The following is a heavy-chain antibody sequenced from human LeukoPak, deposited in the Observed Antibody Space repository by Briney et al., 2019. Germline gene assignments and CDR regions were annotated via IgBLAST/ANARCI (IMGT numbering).Heavy chain of an antibody. Sequence: PGGSLRLSCTGSGFTFGDFAVTWVRLAPGKGLEWVASITSRGFGGTTEYAASVRGRFSISRDDSKRIAYLQISSLKTEDTAVYYCTRDRWFGRGGYLDYWGPGTQVTVSS. CDR1: GFTFGDFA. J-gene: IGHJ4*02. V-gene: IGHV3-49*04. CDR3: TRDRWFGRGGYLDY. D-gene: IGHD3-10*01. CDR2: ITSRGFGGTT.